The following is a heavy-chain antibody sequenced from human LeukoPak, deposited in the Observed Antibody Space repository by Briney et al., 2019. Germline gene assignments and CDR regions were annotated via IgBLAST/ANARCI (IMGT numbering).Heavy chain of an antibody. J-gene: IGHJ6*03. CDR1: GYTFTSYG. V-gene: IGHV1-18*01. D-gene: IGHD2-2*01. CDR2: ISAYNDNT. CDR3: TRDRLDYCSSTSCYPYYYYYMDV. Sequence: GDSVKVSCKASGYTFTSYGISWVRQAPGQGLEWMGWISAYNDNTNYARKLQGRVTVTTDTSTSTAYMALRSLTSGDTAVYYCTRDRLDYCSSTSCYPYYYYYMDVWGKGTTVTVSS.